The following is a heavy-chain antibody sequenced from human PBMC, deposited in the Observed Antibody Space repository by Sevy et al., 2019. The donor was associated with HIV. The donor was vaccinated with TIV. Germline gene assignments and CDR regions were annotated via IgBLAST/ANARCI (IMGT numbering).Heavy chain of an antibody. Sequence: GGSLRLSCTPSGFTSGDSILTWFRQAPGKGLEWVGFIRSKTYGGTTEYAASVKGRITISRDDSKNMAYLRMNSLKTEDTAVYYCARTWYCYDSGSYFGMDFWGQGTTVTVSS. J-gene: IGHJ6*02. CDR1: GFTSGDSI. D-gene: IGHD3-10*01. CDR2: IRSKTYGGTT. V-gene: IGHV3-49*03. CDR3: ARTWYCYDSGSYFGMDF.